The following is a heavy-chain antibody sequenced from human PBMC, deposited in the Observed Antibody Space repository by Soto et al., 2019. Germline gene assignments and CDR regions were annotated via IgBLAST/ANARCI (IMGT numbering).Heavy chain of an antibody. CDR2: TYYRSKWYN. D-gene: IGHD1-26*01. J-gene: IGHJ6*02. CDR1: GDSVSSNSAA. V-gene: IGHV6-1*01. Sequence: PSQTLSLTCAISGDSVSSNSAAWNWIRQSPSRGLEWLGRTYYRSKWYNDHAVSVKSRITINPDTSKNQFSLQLNSVTPEDTAVYYCARGPSPYSGSYYYYGMDVWGQGTTVTVSS. CDR3: ARGPSPYSGSYYYYGMDV.